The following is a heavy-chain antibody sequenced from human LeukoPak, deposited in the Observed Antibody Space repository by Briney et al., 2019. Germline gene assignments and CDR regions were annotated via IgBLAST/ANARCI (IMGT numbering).Heavy chain of an antibody. Sequence: GGSLRLSCAASGFTFSSYSMNWVRQAPGKGLEWVSSISSSSSYIYYADSVEGRFTISRDNSKNTLYLQMNSLRAEDTAVYYCAKDLRYFGTTNYMDVWGKGTTVTVSS. D-gene: IGHD3-9*01. CDR2: ISSSSSYI. CDR3: AKDLRYFGTTNYMDV. V-gene: IGHV3-21*04. CDR1: GFTFSSYS. J-gene: IGHJ6*03.